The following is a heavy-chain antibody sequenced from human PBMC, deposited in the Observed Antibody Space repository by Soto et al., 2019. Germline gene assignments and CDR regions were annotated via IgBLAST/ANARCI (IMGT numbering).Heavy chain of an antibody. CDR1: GFTSSSYC. CDR2: TKQDGSVN. Sequence: PRLSCPASGFTSSSYCTSSVRQAPGNGLEWMTITKQDGSVNYYVDSVKGRFTISRDNAKNSLYLPMNSLRAEDTAVYYCARRAYCSGRKIVRNYYYYDMDVWGQETTV. V-gene: IGHV3-7*01. D-gene: IGHD3-10*01. CDR3: ARRAYCSGRKIVRNYYYYDMDV. J-gene: IGHJ6*01.